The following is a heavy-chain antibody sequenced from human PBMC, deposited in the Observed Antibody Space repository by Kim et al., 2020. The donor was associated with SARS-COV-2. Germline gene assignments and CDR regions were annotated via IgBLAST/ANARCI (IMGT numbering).Heavy chain of an antibody. J-gene: IGHJ5*02. CDR2: TYYRSKCYN. Sequence: SQTLSLTCAISGDSVSSNSAAWNWIRQSPSRGLEWLGRTYYRSKCYNDYAVSVKSRITINPDTSKNQFSLQLNSVTPEDTAVYYCARDTDGPINYYDGQACDPWGQETLVTVSS. CDR3: ARDTDGPINYYDGQACDP. CDR1: GDSVSSNSAA. V-gene: IGHV6-1*01. D-gene: IGHD3-22*01.